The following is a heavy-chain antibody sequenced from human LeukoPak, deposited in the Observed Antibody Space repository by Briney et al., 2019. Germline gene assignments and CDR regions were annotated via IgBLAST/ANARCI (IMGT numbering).Heavy chain of an antibody. D-gene: IGHD6-19*01. J-gene: IGHJ4*02. CDR3: ARGRIAVADLCY. CDR1: GYSISSGYY. V-gene: IGHV4-38-2*01. CDR2: MYHSGST. Sequence: SETLSLTCAVSGYSISSGYYWGWVRQPPGKGLEWIGSMYHSGSTYHNPSLKSRVTISVDTSKNQFSLKLSSTTAADTAVYYCARGRIAVADLCYWGQGTLVTVSS.